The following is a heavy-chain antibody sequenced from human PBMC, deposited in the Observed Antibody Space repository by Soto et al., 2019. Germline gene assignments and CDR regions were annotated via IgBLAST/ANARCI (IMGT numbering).Heavy chain of an antibody. V-gene: IGHV3-13*01. CDR3: ARDSGTGILGP. J-gene: IGHJ5*02. D-gene: IGHD2-15*01. Sequence: DVHWVRQATGKGLEWVSAIGTAGDTNYPGSVKGRFTISRENAKNSLYLQMNSLRAEDTAVYYCARDSGTGILGPWGQGTLVTVSS. CDR2: IGTAGDT. CDR1: D.